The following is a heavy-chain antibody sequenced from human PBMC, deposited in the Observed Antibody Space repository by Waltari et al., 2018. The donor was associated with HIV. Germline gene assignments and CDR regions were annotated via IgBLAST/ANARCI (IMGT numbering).Heavy chain of an antibody. V-gene: IGHV3-30*02. CDR2: VRYDGSNK. D-gene: IGHD3-9*01. CDR3: ARDPSPPILYDILTGYYFDY. Sequence: QVQLVESGGGVVQPGGSLGPSCAASGFTFTTFAMPWVPQAPGKGLEWVAFVRYDGSNKYYADSVKGRFTISRDNSKNTLYLQMNSLRADDTAVYYCARDPSPPILYDILTGYYFDYWGQGTLVTVSS. CDR1: GFTFTTFA. J-gene: IGHJ4*02.